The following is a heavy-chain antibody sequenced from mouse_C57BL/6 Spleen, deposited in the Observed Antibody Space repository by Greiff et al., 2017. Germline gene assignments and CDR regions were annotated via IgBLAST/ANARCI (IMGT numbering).Heavy chain of an antibody. V-gene: IGHV1-82*01. Sequence: QVQLQQSGPELVKPGASVKISCKASGYAFSSSWMNWVKQRPGRGLEWIGRLYPGDGVTNYNGKFKGKATLTADKASSTAYMQLSSLTSEDSAVYFCAKGGNYSYFDYWGQGTTLTVSS. CDR3: AKGGNYSYFDY. D-gene: IGHD2-1*01. CDR2: LYPGDGVT. J-gene: IGHJ2*01. CDR1: GYAFSSSW.